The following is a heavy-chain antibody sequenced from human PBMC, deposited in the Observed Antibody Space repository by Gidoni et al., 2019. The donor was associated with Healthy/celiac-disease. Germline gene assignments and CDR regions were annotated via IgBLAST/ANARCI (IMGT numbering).Heavy chain of an antibody. CDR1: GGSVSSGSYY. CDR2: IYYSGST. V-gene: IGHV4-61*01. D-gene: IGHD1-26*01. CDR3: ARDSGGSYPMNL. Sequence: QVQLQESGPGLVKPSETLSLTCTVSGGSVSSGSYYWSWIRQPPGKGLEWIGYIYYSGSTNYNPSLKSRVTISVDTSKNQFSLKLSSVTAADTAVYYCARDSGGSYPMNLWGRGTLVTVSS. J-gene: IGHJ2*01.